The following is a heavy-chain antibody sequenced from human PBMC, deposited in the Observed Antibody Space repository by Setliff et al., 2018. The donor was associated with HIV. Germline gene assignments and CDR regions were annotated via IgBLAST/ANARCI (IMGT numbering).Heavy chain of an antibody. D-gene: IGHD3-22*01. CDR2: IIPKSGET. V-gene: IGHV1-2*02. CDR1: GYTFTAHH. Sequence: ASVKVSCKSSGYTFTAHHIHWVRQAPGQGPEWMGWIIPKSGETSYAEKFRGRVTMTRDTSLSTVHMELSSLRSEDTAVYYCARGRHFDSSGTSNYWGQGTLVTVSS. CDR3: ARGRHFDSSGTSNY. J-gene: IGHJ4*02.